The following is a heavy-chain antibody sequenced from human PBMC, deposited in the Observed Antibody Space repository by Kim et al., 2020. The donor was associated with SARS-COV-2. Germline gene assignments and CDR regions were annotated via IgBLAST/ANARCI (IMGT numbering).Heavy chain of an antibody. CDR2: ISYDGSNK. CDR3: ARDGEESGYCSGGSCYY. V-gene: IGHV3-30*04. D-gene: IGHD2-15*01. J-gene: IGHJ6*01. Sequence: RGSLRLSCAASGFTFSSYAMHWVRQAPGKGLEWVAVISYDGSNKYYVDSVKGQFTISRDNSKNTLYLQMNSLRAEDTAVYYCARDGEESGYCSGGSCYY. CDR1: GFTFSSYA.